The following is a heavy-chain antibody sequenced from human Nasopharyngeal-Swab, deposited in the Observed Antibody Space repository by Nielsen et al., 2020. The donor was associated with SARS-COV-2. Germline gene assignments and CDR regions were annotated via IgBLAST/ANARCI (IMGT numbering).Heavy chain of an antibody. V-gene: IGHV4-59*01. CDR3: ARGDYAILTGYYHFYY. CDR2: IHDSGST. J-gene: IGHJ4*01. CDR1: GFSISRYY. D-gene: IGHD3-9*01. Sequence: AESLSLTCTVSGFSISRYYWSWIRQPPGKGLEWIGYIHDSGSTNYNPSLKSRVTISVDKSKNPFSLKLSPVTAADPAVYYCARGDYAILTGYYHFYYWDQGTLVTVSS.